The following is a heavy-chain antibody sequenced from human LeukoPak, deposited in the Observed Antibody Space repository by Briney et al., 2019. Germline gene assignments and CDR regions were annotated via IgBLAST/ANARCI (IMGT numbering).Heavy chain of an antibody. CDR1: GGSISSGDYY. D-gene: IGHD5-24*01. V-gene: IGHV4-61*08. J-gene: IGHJ3*02. CDR3: ARDVPVETSDAFDI. Sequence: SETLSLTCTVSGGSISSGDYYWSWIRQPPGKGLEWIGYICYSGITNYNPSLKSRVTISVDTSKNQFSLRLSSVTAADTAVYYCARDVPVETSDAFDIWGQGTMVTVSS. CDR2: ICYSGIT.